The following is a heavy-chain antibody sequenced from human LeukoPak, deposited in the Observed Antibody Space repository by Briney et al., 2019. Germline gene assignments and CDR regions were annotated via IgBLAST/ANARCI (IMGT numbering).Heavy chain of an antibody. V-gene: IGHV4-59*01. CDR3: AGGGGGGAFDI. CDR1: GGSISSYY. Sequence: SETLSLTCTVSGGSISSYYWSWIRQPPGKGLEWIGYIYYSGSTNYNPSLKSRVTISVDTSKNQFSLQLSSVTAADTAVYYCAGGGGGGAFDIWGQGTMVTVSS. D-gene: IGHD3-16*01. CDR2: IYYSGST. J-gene: IGHJ3*02.